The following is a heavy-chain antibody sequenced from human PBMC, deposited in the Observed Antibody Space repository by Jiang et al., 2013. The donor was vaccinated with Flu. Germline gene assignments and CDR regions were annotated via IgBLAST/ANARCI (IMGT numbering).Heavy chain of an antibody. D-gene: IGHD3-3*01. J-gene: IGHJ6*02. Sequence: TCTVSGGSISSGGYYWSWIRQHPGKGLEWIGYIYYSGSTYYNPSLKSRVTISVDTSKNQFSLKLSSVTAADTAVYYCARGDFIYGMDVWGQGTTVTVSS. V-gene: IGHV4-31*03. CDR2: IYYSGST. CDR3: ARGDFIYGMDV. CDR1: GGSISSGGYY.